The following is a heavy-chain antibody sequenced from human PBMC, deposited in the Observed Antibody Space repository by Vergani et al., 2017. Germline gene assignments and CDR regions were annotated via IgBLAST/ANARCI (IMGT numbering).Heavy chain of an antibody. J-gene: IGHJ6*02. V-gene: IGHV3-53*01. CDR2: IYSGGST. CDR1: GFTVSSNY. CDR3: ARDSVEYSYGNYYYYGMDV. D-gene: IGHD5-18*01. Sequence: EVQLLESGGGLVQPGGSLRLSCAASGFTVSSNYMSWVRQAPGKGLEWVSVIYSGGSTYYADSVKGRFTISRDNSKNTLYLQMNSLRAEDTAVYYCARDSVEYSYGNYYYYGMDVWGQGTTVTVSS.